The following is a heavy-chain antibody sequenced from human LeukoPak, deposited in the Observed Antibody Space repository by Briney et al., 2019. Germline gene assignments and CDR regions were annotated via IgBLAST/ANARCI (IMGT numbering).Heavy chain of an antibody. CDR3: AKLLRGVVVPYYDW. J-gene: IGHJ4*02. CDR2: ISGSGERT. CDR1: GVTFFTSA. D-gene: IGHD3-10*01. V-gene: IGHV3-23*01. Sequence: GETLRLSCAASGVTFFTSAMSWVRQAPGEGLEGGSAISGSGERTYYADSVKGRFTVSRDTSKNTLFLQLSSLRAEDTAVYYCAKLLRGVVVPYYDWWGQGTLVTVSS.